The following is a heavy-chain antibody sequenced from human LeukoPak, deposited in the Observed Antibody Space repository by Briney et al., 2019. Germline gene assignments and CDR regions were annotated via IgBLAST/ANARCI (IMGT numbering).Heavy chain of an antibody. CDR1: GFTFSSYG. CDR2: IWYDGSNK. V-gene: IGHV3-33*01. CDR3: ARGSYSNANFDY. J-gene: IGHJ4*02. D-gene: IGHD4-11*01. Sequence: GGSLRLSCAASGFTFSSYGMHWVRQAPGKGLEWVAVIWYDGSNKYYADSVKGRFTISRDNSKNTLYLQMNSLRAEDTAVYYCARGSYSNANFDYWGQGTLVTVSS.